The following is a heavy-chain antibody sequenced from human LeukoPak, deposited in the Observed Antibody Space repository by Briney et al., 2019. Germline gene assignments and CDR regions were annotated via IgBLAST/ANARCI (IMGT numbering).Heavy chain of an antibody. D-gene: IGHD7-27*01. V-gene: IGHV3-7*05. CDR1: GFTFSNYW. Sequence: GGSLRLSCAASGFTFSNYWMTWVRQAPGKGLEWVANIKPDGSEKYYVDSVKGRFTISRDNAKKSLYLQMNSLRAEDTAVYYCAREGKLGWGGRYFDYWGQGTLVTVSS. CDR3: AREGKLGWGGRYFDY. CDR2: IKPDGSEK. J-gene: IGHJ4*02.